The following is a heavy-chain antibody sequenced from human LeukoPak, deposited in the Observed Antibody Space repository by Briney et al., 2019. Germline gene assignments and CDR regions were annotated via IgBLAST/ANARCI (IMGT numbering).Heavy chain of an antibody. D-gene: IGHD3-22*01. Sequence: PGGSLRLSCAVSGFTVSSNYMSWVRQAPWRGLEWVSVIYTGGTTYYADSVKGRFTISRDNSKNTLYLQMNSLRAEDTAVYYCARDGDDTSGYFSPFDYWGQGTLVTVSS. CDR2: IYTGGTT. CDR3: ARDGDDTSGYFSPFDY. J-gene: IGHJ4*02. CDR1: GFTVSSNY. V-gene: IGHV3-53*01.